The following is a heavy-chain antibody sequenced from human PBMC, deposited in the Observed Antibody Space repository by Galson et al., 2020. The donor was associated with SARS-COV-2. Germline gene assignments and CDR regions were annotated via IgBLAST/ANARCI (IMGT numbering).Heavy chain of an antibody. V-gene: IGHV3-23*01. J-gene: IGHJ4*02. CDR3: AKDSGYGDYKGIDY. D-gene: IGHD4-17*01. CDR2: ISSSGGRT. CDR1: GFTFSTYA. Sequence: GGSLRLSCAPSGFTFSTYAMSWVRQAPGRGLECISHISSSGGRTYYADSVKGRFTISRDNSKNTLYLHMNSLRAEDTAVYYCAKDSGYGDYKGIDYWGQGTLVTVSS.